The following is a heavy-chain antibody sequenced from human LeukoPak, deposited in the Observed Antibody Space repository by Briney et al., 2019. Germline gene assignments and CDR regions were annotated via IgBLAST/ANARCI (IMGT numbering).Heavy chain of an antibody. Sequence: GGSLRLSCAASGFTFSTYDMHWVRQATGKGLEWVSGINPAGDTYSPGSVKGRFTISREDAKISFYLQMSSLRVGDTAEYYCARGDCSGGSCSRRDVWGQGTTVTVSS. CDR3: ARGDCSGGSCSRRDV. J-gene: IGHJ6*02. D-gene: IGHD2-15*01. CDR2: INPAGDT. V-gene: IGHV3-13*04. CDR1: GFTFSTYD.